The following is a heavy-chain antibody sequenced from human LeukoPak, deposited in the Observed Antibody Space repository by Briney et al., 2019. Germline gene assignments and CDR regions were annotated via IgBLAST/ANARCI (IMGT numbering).Heavy chain of an antibody. D-gene: IGHD4-23*01. CDR3: ANSYDGKIVPFDN. CDR2: INSSGST. J-gene: IGHJ4*02. V-gene: IGHV4-4*09. CDR1: DGSISNSY. Sequence: PSETLSLTCTVPDGSISNSYWNWVRQPPGKGLEWIGYINSSGSTNYNPSFKSRVTLSVDPSKNQFSLKLNSVTASDTAVYYCANSYDGKIVPFDNWGQGTLVTVSS.